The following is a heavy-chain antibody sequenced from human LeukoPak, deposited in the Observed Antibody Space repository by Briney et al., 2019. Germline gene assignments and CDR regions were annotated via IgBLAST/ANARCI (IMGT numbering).Heavy chain of an antibody. CDR1: GFTFSSYG. D-gene: IGHD3-22*01. CDR3: AKADLETYYYDSSGYHTYFDY. CDR2: ISRSGGRT. V-gene: IGHV3-23*01. Sequence: GGTLRLSCAASGFTFSSYGMSRVRQAPGKGLEWVSAISRSGGRTYYADSVKGRFTISRDNSKNTLYLQMNSLRAEDTAVYYCAKADLETYYYDSSGYHTYFDYWGQGTLVTVSS. J-gene: IGHJ4*02.